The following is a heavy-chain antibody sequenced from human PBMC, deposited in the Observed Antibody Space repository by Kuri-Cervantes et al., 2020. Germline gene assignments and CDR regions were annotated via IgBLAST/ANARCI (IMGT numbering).Heavy chain of an antibody. Sequence: GGSLRLSCAASGFTFSSYAMHWVRQAPGKGLEWVAVISYDVSNKYYADSVKGRFTISRDNSKNTLYLQMNSLRAEDTAVYYCASAYYDILTGYSAFDYWGQGTPVTVSS. D-gene: IGHD3-9*01. V-gene: IGHV3-30-3*01. CDR2: ISYDVSNK. CDR1: GFTFSSYA. CDR3: ASAYYDILTGYSAFDY. J-gene: IGHJ4*01.